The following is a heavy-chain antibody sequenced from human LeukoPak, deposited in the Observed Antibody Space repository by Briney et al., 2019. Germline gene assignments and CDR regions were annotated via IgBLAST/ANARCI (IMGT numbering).Heavy chain of an antibody. CDR3: AREVPPFYDYVWGSYRYYFDY. CDR1: GGTFSSYA. J-gene: IGHJ4*02. D-gene: IGHD3-16*02. Sequence: GASVTVSFKASGGTFSSYAISWVRQAPGQGLEWMGGIIPIFGTTNYAQKFQGRVTITADESTSTAYMELSSLRSEDTAVYYCAREVPPFYDYVWGSYRYYFDYWGQGTLVTVSS. V-gene: IGHV1-69*13. CDR2: IIPIFGTT.